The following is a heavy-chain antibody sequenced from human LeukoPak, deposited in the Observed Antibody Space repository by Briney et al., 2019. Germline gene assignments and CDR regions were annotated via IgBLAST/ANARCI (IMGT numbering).Heavy chain of an antibody. V-gene: IGHV3-21*01. J-gene: IGHJ4*02. D-gene: IGHD2-15*01. CDR2: ISSSSSYI. CDR1: GFTLSSSA. CDR3: ARDGEGARPSGGSCFDY. Sequence: GGSLRLSCAASGFTLSSSAMNWVRQAPGKGLEWVSSISSSSSYIYYADSVKGRFTISRDNAKNSLYLQMNSLRAEDTAVYYCARDGEGARPSGGSCFDYWGQGTLVTVSS.